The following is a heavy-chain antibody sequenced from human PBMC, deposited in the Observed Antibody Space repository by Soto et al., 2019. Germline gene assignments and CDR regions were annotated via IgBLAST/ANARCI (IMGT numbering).Heavy chain of an antibody. CDR3: ASSEWNLMDY. D-gene: IGHD1-7*01. CDR1: GGTFSSYT. V-gene: IGHV1-69*02. Sequence: QVQLVQSGAEVKKPGSWVKVSCKASGGTFSSYTISWVRQAPGQGLEWMGRIIPILGIANYAQKFQGRVTITADKSTSTAYMELSSLRSEDTAVYYCASSEWNLMDYWGQGTLVTVSS. CDR2: IIPILGIA. J-gene: IGHJ4*02.